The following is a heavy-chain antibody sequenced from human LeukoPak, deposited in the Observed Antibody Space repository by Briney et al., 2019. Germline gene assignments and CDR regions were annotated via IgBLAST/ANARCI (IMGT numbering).Heavy chain of an antibody. Sequence: GGSLRLSCAGSGFALKSYSLSWVRQAPGKGLEWASSISSTSAYIYYADSVKGRFTISRDNVDNVVYLQMNSLGAEDTAVYYCARVAVSGPTGWFDSWGQGTLVTVSS. V-gene: IGHV3-21*01. D-gene: IGHD2-8*02. CDR3: ARVAVSGPTGWFDS. J-gene: IGHJ5*01. CDR1: GFALKSYS. CDR2: ISSTSAYI.